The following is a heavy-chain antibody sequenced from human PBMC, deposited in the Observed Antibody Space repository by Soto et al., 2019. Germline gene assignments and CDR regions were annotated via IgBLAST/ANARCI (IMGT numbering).Heavy chain of an antibody. D-gene: IGHD3-10*01. CDR2: ISYDGSNK. J-gene: IGHJ6*02. CDR3: AKVGQWFGELGGEYYYGMDV. V-gene: IGHV3-30*18. CDR1: GFTFSSYG. Sequence: RLSCAASGFTFSSYGMHWVRQAPGKGLEWVAVISYDGSNKYYADSVKGRFTISRDNSKNTLYLQMNSLRAEDTAVYYCAKVGQWFGELGGEYYYGMDVWGQGTTVTVSS.